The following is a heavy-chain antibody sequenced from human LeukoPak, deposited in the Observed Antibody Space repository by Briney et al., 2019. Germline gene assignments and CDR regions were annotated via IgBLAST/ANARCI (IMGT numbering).Heavy chain of an antibody. CDR1: NGSITSGDYF. Sequence: PSETLSLTCTVSNGSITSGDYFWSWVRQPPGKGLEWIGYIFYSGSPDYNPSLKSRVTISVDTSKNQFSLKLSSVTAADTAVYYCAREYCGGDCYLGAYAFDIWGQGTMVTVSS. CDR2: IFYSGSP. J-gene: IGHJ3*02. CDR3: AREYCGGDCYLGAYAFDI. D-gene: IGHD2-21*02. V-gene: IGHV4-30-4*02.